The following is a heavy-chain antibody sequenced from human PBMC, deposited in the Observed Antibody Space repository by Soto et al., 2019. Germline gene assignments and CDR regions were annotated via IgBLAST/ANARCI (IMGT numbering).Heavy chain of an antibody. CDR2: IWYDGSNK. CDR1: GFTFSSYG. J-gene: IGHJ5*02. D-gene: IGHD6-6*01. CDR3: ARVGQLLSRHNWFDP. V-gene: IGHV3-33*01. Sequence: VQLVESGGGVVQPGRSLRLSCAASGFTFSSYGMHWVRQAPGKGLEWVAVIWYDGSNKYYADSVKGRFTISRDNSKNTLYLQMNSLRAEDTAVYYCARVGQLLSRHNWFDPWGQGTLVTVSS.